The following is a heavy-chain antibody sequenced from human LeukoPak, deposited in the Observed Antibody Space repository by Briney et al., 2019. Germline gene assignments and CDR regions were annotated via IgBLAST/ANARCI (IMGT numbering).Heavy chain of an antibody. CDR1: GFTFGNAR. D-gene: IGHD1-26*01. CDR3: TTYVGATAY. J-gene: IGHJ4*02. Sequence: GGSLRLSCAASGFTFGNARMNWVRQAPGKGLEWVGRIKTKTDDGATDYSAPVKARFTISRDDSKTTLYLQMNGLKTEDTAIYYCTTYVGATAYWGQGTLVTVSS. CDR2: IKTKTDDGAT. V-gene: IGHV3-15*01.